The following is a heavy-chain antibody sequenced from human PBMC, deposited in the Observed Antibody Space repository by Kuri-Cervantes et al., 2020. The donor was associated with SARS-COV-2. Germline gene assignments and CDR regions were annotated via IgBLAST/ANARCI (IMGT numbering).Heavy chain of an antibody. Sequence: SETLSLTCAVYGGSFSGYYWSWIRQPPGKGLEWIGEINHSGSTNYNPSLKGRVTISVDTSKNQFSLKLSSVTAADTAVYYCARGRIAAAGKTFDYWGQGTLVTVSS. CDR2: INHSGST. CDR3: ARGRIAAAGKTFDY. J-gene: IGHJ4*02. D-gene: IGHD6-13*01. CDR1: GGSFSGYY. V-gene: IGHV4-34*01.